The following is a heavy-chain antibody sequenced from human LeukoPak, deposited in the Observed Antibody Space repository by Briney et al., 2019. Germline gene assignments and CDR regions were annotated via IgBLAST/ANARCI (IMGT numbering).Heavy chain of an antibody. V-gene: IGHV3-15*01. D-gene: IGHD3-22*01. CDR3: TTVWYYYDSSGYYHEEYFQH. J-gene: IGHJ1*01. CDR1: GFTFSNAW. Sequence: PGGSLRLSCAASGFTFSNAWMSWVRQAPGKGLEWVGRIKSKTDGGTTDYAAPVKGRFTISRDDSKNTLYLQMNSLKTEDTAVYYCTTVWYYYDSSGYYHEEYFQHWGQGTLVTVSS. CDR2: IKSKTDGGTT.